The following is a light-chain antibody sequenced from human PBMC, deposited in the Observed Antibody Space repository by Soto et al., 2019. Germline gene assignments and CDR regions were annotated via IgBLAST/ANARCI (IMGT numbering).Light chain of an antibody. Sequence: DIAMTQSPSTLSASAGDRVTLSCRASQSVNSNLAWYQQKPGQAPRLLIYGASTRATGIPVRFSGSGSGTEFTLTISSLQSEDYAVYYCQQYNQWPPWTFGQGTKVDI. J-gene: IGKJ1*01. V-gene: IGKV3-15*01. CDR3: QQYNQWPPWT. CDR2: GAS. CDR1: QSVNSN.